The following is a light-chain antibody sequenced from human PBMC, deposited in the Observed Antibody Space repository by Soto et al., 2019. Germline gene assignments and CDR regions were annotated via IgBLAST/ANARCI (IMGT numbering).Light chain of an antibody. CDR1: QRITTY. J-gene: IGKJ3*01. Sequence: DIQMTQSPSSLSASLGDRVTITCRASQRITTYLNWYQQKPGKAPKLLIYGASSLQSGVPSRFSGSGYGTDFTLTISSLQPEDFATYYCQQSFSTPPGTFGPRTKVGIK. V-gene: IGKV1-39*01. CDR3: QQSFSTPPGT. CDR2: GAS.